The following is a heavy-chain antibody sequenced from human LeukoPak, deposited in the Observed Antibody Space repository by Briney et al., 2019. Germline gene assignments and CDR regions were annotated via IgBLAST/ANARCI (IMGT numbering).Heavy chain of an antibody. CDR3: ARDDGIAAADIDY. CDR1: GYTFTGYY. J-gene: IGHJ4*02. CDR2: INPNSGGT. V-gene: IGHV1-2*06. D-gene: IGHD6-13*01. Sequence: ASVKVSCKASGYTFTGYYMHWVRQAPGQGLEWMGRINPNSGGTNYAQKFQGRVTMTRDTSISTAYMELSRQRSDDTAAYYCARDDGIAAADIDYWGQGTLVTVSS.